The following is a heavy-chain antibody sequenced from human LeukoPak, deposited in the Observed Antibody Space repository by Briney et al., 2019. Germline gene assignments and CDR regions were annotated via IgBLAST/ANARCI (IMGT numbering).Heavy chain of an antibody. CDR2: ISGYGGST. V-gene: IGHV3-23*01. J-gene: IGHJ5*02. CDR1: GFTFSSYA. Sequence: PGGSLRLSCAASGFTFSSYAMSWVRQAPGKGLEWVSAISGYGGSTYYADSVKGRFTISRDNSKNTLHLQMNSLRAEDTAVYYCAKGGLYYGSGIYNWLDPWGQGTLVTVSS. D-gene: IGHD3-10*01. CDR3: AKGGLYYGSGIYNWLDP.